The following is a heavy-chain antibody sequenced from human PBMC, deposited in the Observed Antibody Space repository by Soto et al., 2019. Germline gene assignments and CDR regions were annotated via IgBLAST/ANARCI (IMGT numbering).Heavy chain of an antibody. CDR2: IYPGDSDT. CDR1: GYSFTSYW. J-gene: IGHJ6*02. D-gene: IGHD2-15*01. Sequence: PWEALKISCKGSGYSFTSYWIGWVRQMPGKGLEWMGIIYPGDSDTRYSPSFQGQVTISADKSISTAYLQWSSLKASDTAMYYCARSNVVVVAATRYYYGMDVWGQGTTVTVSS. V-gene: IGHV5-51*01. CDR3: ARSNVVVVAATRYYYGMDV.